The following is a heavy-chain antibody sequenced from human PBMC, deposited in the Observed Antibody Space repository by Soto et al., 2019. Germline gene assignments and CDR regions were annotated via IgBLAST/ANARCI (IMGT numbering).Heavy chain of an antibody. V-gene: IGHV3-66*01. J-gene: IGHJ4*02. CDR1: GFTVSSNY. D-gene: IGHD6-19*01. CDR2: IYSGGST. Sequence: EVQLVESGGGLVQPGGSLRLSCAASGFTVSSNYMSWVRQAPGKGLEWVSVIYSGGSTYYADSVKGRFTISRDNSKNTLYLQMNSLRAEDTAVYYCARASLTHSSGWYELWYYFDYWGQGTLVTVSS. CDR3: ARASLTHSSGWYELWYYFDY.